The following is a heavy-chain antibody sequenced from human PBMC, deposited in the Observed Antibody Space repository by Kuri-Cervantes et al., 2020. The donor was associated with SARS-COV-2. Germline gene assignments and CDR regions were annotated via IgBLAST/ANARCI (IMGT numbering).Heavy chain of an antibody. CDR2: IKQDGSEK. CDR1: GFTFSSYW. CDR3: AREGYYEPTDMDV. Sequence: GGSLRLSCAASGFTFSSYWMSWVRQAPGKGLEWVANIKQDGSEKYYVDSVKGRLIIPRDNAKNSLYLQMNSLRAEDTAVYYCAREGYYEPTDMDVWGQGTTVTVSS. V-gene: IGHV3-7*01. D-gene: IGHD3-22*01. J-gene: IGHJ6*02.